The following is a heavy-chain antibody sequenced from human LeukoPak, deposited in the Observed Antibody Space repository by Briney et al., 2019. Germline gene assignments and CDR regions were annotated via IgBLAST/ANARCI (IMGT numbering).Heavy chain of an antibody. CDR2: IYSGGST. J-gene: IGHJ3*02. Sequence: SGGSLRLSCAASGFTVSSNYMSWVRKAPGKGLEWASVIYSGGSTYYADSVKGRFTISRDNSKNTLYLQMNSLRAEDTAVYYCAREMYSSSWYQNAFDIWGQGTMVTVSS. V-gene: IGHV3-66*01. CDR3: AREMYSSSWYQNAFDI. CDR1: GFTVSSNY. D-gene: IGHD6-13*01.